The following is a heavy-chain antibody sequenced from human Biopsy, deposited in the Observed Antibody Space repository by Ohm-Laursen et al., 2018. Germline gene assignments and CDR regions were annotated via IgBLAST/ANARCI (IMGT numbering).Heavy chain of an antibody. J-gene: IGHJ6*02. CDR3: VRGVDYYDPYHYYAVDV. V-gene: IGHV4-34*01. CDR1: GVSFNGYY. CDR2: INHSGRT. D-gene: IGHD3-22*01. Sequence: SETLSLTCAVYGVSFNGYYWSWIRQTPGKGLEWIGEINHSGRTNYNPSLKSRVTISVDTSKNQFSLKVRSVTAADTAVYYCVRGVDYYDPYHYYAVDVWGQGTTVTVSS.